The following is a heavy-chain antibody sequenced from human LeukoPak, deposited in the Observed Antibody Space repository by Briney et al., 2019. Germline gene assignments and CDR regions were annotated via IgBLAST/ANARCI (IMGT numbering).Heavy chain of an antibody. D-gene: IGHD3-10*01. Sequence: ASVKVSCKASGYTFSDYYMHWVRQAPGQALEWMGWINPNSGGINYAQRFQGSVTMTRDTSLSTAYMELERLRSDDTAVYYCARDRSTMVRGENFAFDIWGQGTMVTVSS. V-gene: IGHV1-2*02. CDR2: INPNSGGI. CDR3: ARDRSTMVRGENFAFDI. J-gene: IGHJ3*02. CDR1: GYTFSDYY.